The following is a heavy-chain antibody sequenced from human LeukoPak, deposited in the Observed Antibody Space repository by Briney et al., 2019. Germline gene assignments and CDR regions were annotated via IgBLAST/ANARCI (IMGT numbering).Heavy chain of an antibody. D-gene: IGHD3-9*01. CDR1: GFTFSSYA. J-gene: IGHJ4*02. V-gene: IGHV3-23*01. Sequence: GGSQRLSCAASGFTFSSYAMSWVRQAPGKGLEWVSAISGSGGSTYYADSVKGRFTISRDNSKNTLYLQMNSLRAEDTAVYYCAKAQLRYFDWPDYWGQGTLVTVSS. CDR2: ISGSGGST. CDR3: AKAQLRYFDWPDY.